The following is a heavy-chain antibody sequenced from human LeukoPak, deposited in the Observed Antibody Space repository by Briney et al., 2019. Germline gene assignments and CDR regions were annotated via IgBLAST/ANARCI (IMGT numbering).Heavy chain of an antibody. Sequence: PGGSLRLSCTASGFAFSDYYMSWIRQAPGKGLEWVSYISSSGSTIYYADSVKGRLTISRDNAKNTLYLQMNSLRAEDTAVYYCARENVLRYFDWFPGGAFDIWGQGTMVTVSS. CDR1: GFAFSDYY. V-gene: IGHV3-11*04. D-gene: IGHD3-9*01. J-gene: IGHJ3*02. CDR3: ARENVLRYFDWFPGGAFDI. CDR2: ISSSGSTI.